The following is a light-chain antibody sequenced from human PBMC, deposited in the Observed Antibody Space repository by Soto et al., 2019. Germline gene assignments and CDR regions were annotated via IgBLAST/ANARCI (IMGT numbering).Light chain of an antibody. CDR1: QSISNW. Sequence: IQMTQSPSTLSASVGDRVTITCRASQSISNWLAWYQQKPGKAPNLLIYAASSLQSGVPSRFSGSGSGTDFTLTISSLQPEDFATYYCLQDYNYPWTFGQGTKVDIK. J-gene: IGKJ1*01. CDR2: AAS. CDR3: LQDYNYPWT. V-gene: IGKV1-6*01.